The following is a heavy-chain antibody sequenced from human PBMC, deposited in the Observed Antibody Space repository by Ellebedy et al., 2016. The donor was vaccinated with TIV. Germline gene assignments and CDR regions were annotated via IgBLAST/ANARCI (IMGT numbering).Heavy chain of an antibody. CDR3: SKGTSSGFNYDRVGSEY. D-gene: IGHD3-22*01. J-gene: IGHJ4*02. CDR1: GFTFGSFA. V-gene: IGHV3-23*01. Sequence: GGSLRLSCVASGFTFGSFAMHWVRQAPGKGLEWLSVISGGGDRTYDADSVKGRFTITRDNSKNTLYLQMDRLRVEDTAVYYCSKGTSSGFNYDRVGSEYWGQGTLVTVSS. CDR2: ISGGGDRT.